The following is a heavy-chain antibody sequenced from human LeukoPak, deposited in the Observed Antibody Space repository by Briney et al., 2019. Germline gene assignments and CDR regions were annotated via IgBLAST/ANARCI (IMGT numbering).Heavy chain of an antibody. CDR3: ARHYYDSSGYLDY. CDR1: GGSISSSSYY. Sequence: SETLSLTCTVSGGSISSSSYYWGWIRQPPGKGLEWIGSIYYSGSTYYNTSLKSRVTISVDTSKNQFSLELSSVTAADTAVYYCARHYYDSSGYLDYWGQGTLVTVSS. V-gene: IGHV4-39*01. D-gene: IGHD3-22*01. J-gene: IGHJ4*02. CDR2: IYYSGST.